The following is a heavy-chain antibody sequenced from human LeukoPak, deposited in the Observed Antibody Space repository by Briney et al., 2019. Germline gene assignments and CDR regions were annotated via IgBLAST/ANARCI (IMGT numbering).Heavy chain of an antibody. CDR3: ARVIGDSSSWYLEAFEI. J-gene: IGHJ3*02. V-gene: IGHV3-64*01. CDR1: GFTFSSYA. CDR2: ISNNGGST. D-gene: IGHD6-13*01. Sequence: GGSLRLSCAASGFTFSSYAMHWVRQAPGKGLEYVSAISNNGGSTYYAHSVKGRFTISRDNSKNTLSLQMGSLRAEDMAVYYCARVIGDSSSWYLEAFEIWGHGTMVTVSS.